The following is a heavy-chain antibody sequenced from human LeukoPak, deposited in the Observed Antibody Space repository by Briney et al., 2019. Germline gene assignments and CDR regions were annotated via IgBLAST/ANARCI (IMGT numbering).Heavy chain of an antibody. CDR2: ISGSGGST. J-gene: IGHJ5*02. CDR3: AKDPTNWFDP. CDR1: GFTFSSYA. V-gene: IGHV3-23*01. Sequence: GWSLRLSCAASGFTFSSYAMSWVRPAPAKGLEWVSAISGSGGSTYYADSVKGRFTISRDNSKNTLYLQMNSLRAEDTAVYYCAKDPTNWFDPWGQGTLVTVSS.